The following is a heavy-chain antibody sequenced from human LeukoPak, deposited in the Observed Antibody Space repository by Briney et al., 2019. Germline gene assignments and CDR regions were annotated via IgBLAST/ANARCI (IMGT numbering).Heavy chain of an antibody. CDR3: TSGDSSGYYSDY. CDR2: IYYSGST. CDR1: GGSISSSSYY. J-gene: IGHJ4*02. Sequence: SETLSLTCTVSGGSISSSSYYWGWIRQPPGKGLEWIGSIYYSGSTYYNPSLKSRVTISVDTSKNQFSLKLSSVTAADTAVYYCTSGDSSGYYSDYWGQGTLVTVSS. D-gene: IGHD3-22*01. V-gene: IGHV4-39*07.